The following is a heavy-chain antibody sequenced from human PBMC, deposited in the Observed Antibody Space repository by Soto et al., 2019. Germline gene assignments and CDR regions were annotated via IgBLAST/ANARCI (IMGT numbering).Heavy chain of an antibody. D-gene: IGHD2-15*01. CDR3: TTGSVEGV. CDR1: GLTISNAW. J-gene: IGHJ6*02. CDR2: IKTNTEGGTT. V-gene: IGHV3-15*07. Sequence: EVQLVESGGGFIYPGGSLRLSGAASGLTISNAWMNWVRQAPGKGLEWVGRIKTNTEGGTTDYAAAVKGRFTVSRDDSKNTLYLQMNSLKTEDTAVYYCTTGSVEGVWGQGTTVTVSS.